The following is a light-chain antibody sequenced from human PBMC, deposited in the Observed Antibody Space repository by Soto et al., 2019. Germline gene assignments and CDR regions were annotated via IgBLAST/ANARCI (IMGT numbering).Light chain of an antibody. CDR3: QQYNNWLPVA. J-gene: IGKJ1*01. CDR2: DAS. CDR1: QSVSSN. Sequence: EIVMTQSPATLSVSPGERATLSCRASQSVSSNLAWYQQRPGQAPRLLIYDASTRATDIPARFSGSGSGTEFTLTISSLQSEDFAVYYCQQYNNWLPVAFGQGTKVDI. V-gene: IGKV3-15*01.